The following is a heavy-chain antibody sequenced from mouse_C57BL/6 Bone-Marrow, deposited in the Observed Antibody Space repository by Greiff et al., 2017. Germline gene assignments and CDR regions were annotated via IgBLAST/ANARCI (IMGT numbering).Heavy chain of an antibody. CDR3: AREEITTVVAPLDFVV. D-gene: IGHD1-1*01. CDR2: IDPSDSYP. J-gene: IGHJ1*03. CDR1: GYTFTSYW. V-gene: IGHV1-50*01. Sequence: VQLQQSGAELVKPGASVKLSCKASGYTFTSYWMQWVKQRPGQGLEWIGEIDPSDSYPNYNQKFKGKATLTVDPSSSTAYMQLSSLTSAASAVYYCAREEITTVVAPLDFVVWGTGTSVTGSS.